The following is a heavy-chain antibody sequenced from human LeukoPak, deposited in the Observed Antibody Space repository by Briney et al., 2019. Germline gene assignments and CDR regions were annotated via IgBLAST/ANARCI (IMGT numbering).Heavy chain of an antibody. Sequence: GGSLRLSCAASGFTLDDYAMHWVRQPPGKGLEWVSLISGDGGSTYYADSVKGRFTISRDNSKNSLYLQMNSMRPEDTALYYCAKDIGYCSSTSSYAPYFDYWGQGTLVTVSS. CDR1: GFTLDDYA. V-gene: IGHV3-43*02. D-gene: IGHD2-2*03. CDR3: AKDIGYCSSTSSYAPYFDY. J-gene: IGHJ4*02. CDR2: ISGDGGST.